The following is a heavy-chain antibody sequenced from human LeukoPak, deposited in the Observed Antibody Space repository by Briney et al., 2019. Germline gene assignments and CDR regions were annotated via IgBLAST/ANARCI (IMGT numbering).Heavy chain of an antibody. CDR2: IYYTGST. Sequence: SETLSLTCTVSGGSISRRSYSWGWIRQPPGEGLEWIGSIYYTGSTYYNPSLKSRVTISVDTSKNQFSLNMTSVTAADTAVYYCARRQSNSSAPDLWGQGTLVTVSS. CDR3: ARRQSNSSAPDL. V-gene: IGHV4-39*01. CDR1: GGSISRRSYS. J-gene: IGHJ4*02. D-gene: IGHD6-13*01.